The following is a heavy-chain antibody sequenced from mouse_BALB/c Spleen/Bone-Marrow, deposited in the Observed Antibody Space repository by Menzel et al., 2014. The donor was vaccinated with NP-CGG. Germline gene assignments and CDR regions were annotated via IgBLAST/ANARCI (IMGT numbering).Heavy chain of an antibody. V-gene: IGHV1S137*01. D-gene: IGHD3-2*01. Sequence: VQRVESGAELVRPGVSVKISCKSSGYTFTDYAMHWVKQSHAESLEWIGVISTYYGDASYNQKFKGKATMTVDKSSSTAYMELARLTSEDSAIYYCARRADSSGYVDAMDYWGQGTSVTVSS. CDR1: GYTFTDYA. J-gene: IGHJ4*01. CDR2: ISTYYGDA. CDR3: ARRADSSGYVDAMDY.